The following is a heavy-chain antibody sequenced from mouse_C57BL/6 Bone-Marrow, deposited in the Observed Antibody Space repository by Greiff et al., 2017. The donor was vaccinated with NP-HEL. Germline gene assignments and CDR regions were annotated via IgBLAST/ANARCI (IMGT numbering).Heavy chain of an antibody. Sequence: QVQLQQPGAELVKPGASVKLSCKASGYTFTSYWMHWVKQRPGQGLEWIGMIHPNSGSTNYNEKFKSKATLTVDKSSSTAYMQLSSLTSEDSAVYYCARGRAAQATWFAYWGQGTLVTVSA. V-gene: IGHV1-64*01. J-gene: IGHJ3*01. D-gene: IGHD3-2*02. CDR1: GYTFTSYW. CDR2: IHPNSGST. CDR3: ARGRAAQATWFAY.